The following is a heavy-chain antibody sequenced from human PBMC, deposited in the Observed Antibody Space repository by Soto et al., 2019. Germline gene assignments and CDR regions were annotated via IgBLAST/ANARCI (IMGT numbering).Heavy chain of an antibody. V-gene: IGHV1-69*13. CDR3: ARVGLRGIAVAGVDAFDI. J-gene: IGHJ3*02. CDR2: IIPIFGTA. Sequence: SVKVSCKASGGTFSSYAISWVRQAPGQGLEWMGGIIPIFGTANYAQKFQGRVTITADDSTSTAYMELSSLRSEDTAVFYCARVGLRGIAVAGVDAFDIWGQGTMVTVSS. D-gene: IGHD6-19*01. CDR1: GGTFSSYA.